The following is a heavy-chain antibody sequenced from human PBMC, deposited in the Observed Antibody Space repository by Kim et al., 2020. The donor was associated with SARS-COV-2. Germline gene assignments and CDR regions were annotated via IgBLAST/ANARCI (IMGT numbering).Heavy chain of an antibody. Sequence: GGSLRLSCAASGFTFSSYWMHWVRQAPGKGLVWVSRINSDGSSTSYADSVKGRFTISRDNAKNTLYLQMNSLRAEDTAVYYCARVEFYYDSSGYWTDDAFDIWGQGTMVTVSS. CDR1: GFTFSSYW. CDR3: ARVEFYYDSSGYWTDDAFDI. CDR2: INSDGSST. V-gene: IGHV3-74*01. D-gene: IGHD3-22*01. J-gene: IGHJ3*02.